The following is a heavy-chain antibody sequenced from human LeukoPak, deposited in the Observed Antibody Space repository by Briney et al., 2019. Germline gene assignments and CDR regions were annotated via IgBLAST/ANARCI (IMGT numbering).Heavy chain of an antibody. CDR2: ISSSSSTI. CDR3: ARVRYYDSSGYKGYYYYYGMDV. V-gene: IGHV3-48*04. CDR1: GFTFSSYS. D-gene: IGHD3-22*01. J-gene: IGHJ6*02. Sequence: GGSLRLSCAASGFTFSSYSMNWVRQAPGKGLEWVSYISSSSSTIYYADSVKGRFTISRDNAKNSLYLQMNSLRAEDTAVYYCARVRYYDSSGYKGYYYYYGMDVWGQGTTVTVSS.